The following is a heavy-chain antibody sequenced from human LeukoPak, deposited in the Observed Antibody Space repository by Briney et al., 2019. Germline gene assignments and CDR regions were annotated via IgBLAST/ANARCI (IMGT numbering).Heavy chain of an antibody. CDR1: GGSIGSHY. J-gene: IGHJ4*02. V-gene: IGHV4-59*11. D-gene: IGHD2-15*01. Sequence: SETLSLTCTVSGGSIGSHYWSWLRQLPGKGLEWIGYISYSRSTNYNPSLKSRVTISVDTSKNQFSLKLSSVTAADTAVYYCARGGWSLDYWGQGTLVTVSS. CDR3: ARGGWSLDY. CDR2: ISYSRST.